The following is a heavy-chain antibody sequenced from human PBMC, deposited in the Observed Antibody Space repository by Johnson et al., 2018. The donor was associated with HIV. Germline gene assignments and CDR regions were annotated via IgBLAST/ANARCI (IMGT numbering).Heavy chain of an antibody. CDR3: AKAGRRITMRVRGAFDI. J-gene: IGHJ3*02. V-gene: IGHV3-20*04. Sequence: VQLVESGGGVVQPGRSLRLSCAASGFTFDDYGMSWVRQAPGKGLEWVSGINWNGGSTGDADSVKGRFTISRDNAKNSLYLLMNSLRAEDTALYYCAKAGRRITMRVRGAFDIWGQGIMVTVSS. D-gene: IGHD3-22*01. CDR2: INWNGGST. CDR1: GFTFDDYG.